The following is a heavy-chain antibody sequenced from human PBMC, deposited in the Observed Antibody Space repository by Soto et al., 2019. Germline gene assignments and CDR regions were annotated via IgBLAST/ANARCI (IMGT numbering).Heavy chain of an antibody. CDR2: IYPDDSDT. CDR1: GYSFSSYW. V-gene: IGHV5-51*01. Sequence: GDSLKISCKSSGYSFSSYWIALVRLMPGKGLEWMGSIYPDDSDTKYSPSFQGQVTISADKSISAAYLQWSSLKASDTAIYYCARNSLTGYYNYYYSMDVWGQGTTVTVSS. D-gene: IGHD3-9*01. CDR3: ARNSLTGYYNYYYSMDV. J-gene: IGHJ6*02.